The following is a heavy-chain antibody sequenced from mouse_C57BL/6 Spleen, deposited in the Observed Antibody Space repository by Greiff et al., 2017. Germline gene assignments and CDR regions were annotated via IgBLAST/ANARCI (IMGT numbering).Heavy chain of an antibody. Sequence: QVQLQQPGAELVMPGASVKLSCKASGYTFTSYWMHWVKQRPGQGLEWIGEIDPSDSYTNYNQKFKGKSTLTVDKSSSTAYMQRSSLTSEDSAVYYCARMCSSYAMDYWGQGTSVTVSS. CDR1: GYTFTSYW. CDR2: IDPSDSYT. CDR3: ARMCSSYAMDY. D-gene: IGHD1-1*01. V-gene: IGHV1-69*01. J-gene: IGHJ4*01.